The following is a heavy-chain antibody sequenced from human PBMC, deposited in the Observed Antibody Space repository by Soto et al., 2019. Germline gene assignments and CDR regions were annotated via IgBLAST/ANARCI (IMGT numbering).Heavy chain of an antibody. CDR3: TRVSYLVRGFNHIPYGMDV. Sequence: VQVVQSGTEVKKPGASVKVSCKTSGYTFISYGISWVRQAPGQGLEWLGWISGYTGNTDCAQKFQDRVTMTTDTSTTTAYMELRSLRSDDTAVYYCTRVSYLVRGFNHIPYGMDVWGQGTTVTVSS. D-gene: IGHD3-10*01. J-gene: IGHJ6*02. CDR1: GYTFISYG. V-gene: IGHV1-18*01. CDR2: ISGYTGNT.